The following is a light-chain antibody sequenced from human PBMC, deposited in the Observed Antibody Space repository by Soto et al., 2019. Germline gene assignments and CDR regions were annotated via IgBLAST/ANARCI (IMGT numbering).Light chain of an antibody. J-gene: IGKJ2*01. V-gene: IGKV3-11*01. CDR2: DAS. Sequence: EIVLTQSPATLSLSPGERATLSCRASQSVSSYLAWYQQKPGQAPRLLIYDASNRATGIPARFSGSGSGTDFTLTISSLEPDDVAVSYCQQRNNWPQYTFGQGTKLEIK. CDR1: QSVSSY. CDR3: QQRNNWPQYT.